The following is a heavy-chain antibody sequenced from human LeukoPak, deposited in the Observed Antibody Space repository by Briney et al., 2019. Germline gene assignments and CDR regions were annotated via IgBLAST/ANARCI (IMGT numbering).Heavy chain of an antibody. CDR3: ASIHKDCSGGSCYSLFQPTLNWFDP. D-gene: IGHD2-15*01. Sequence: SVKVSCKASGGTFSSYAISWVRQAPGQGLEWMGGIIPIFGTANYAQKFQGRVTITADESTSTAYMELSSLRSEDTAVYYCASIHKDCSGGSCYSLFQPTLNWFDPWGQGTLVTVSS. J-gene: IGHJ5*02. V-gene: IGHV1-69*13. CDR2: IIPIFGTA. CDR1: GGTFSSYA.